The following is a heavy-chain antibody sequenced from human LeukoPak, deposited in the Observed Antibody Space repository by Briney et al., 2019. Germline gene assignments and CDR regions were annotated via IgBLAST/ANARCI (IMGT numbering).Heavy chain of an antibody. CDR2: ISGSGGST. CDR3: AKEGRGVRQIDY. Sequence: GGSLRLSCAASGFTFSTFAMSWVRQAPGKGLEWVSAISGSGGSTYYADSVKGRFTISRDNSKNTLYLQMNSLRAEDTAVYYCAKEGRGVRQIDYWGQGTLVTVSS. J-gene: IGHJ4*02. CDR1: GFTFSTFA. D-gene: IGHD3-10*01. V-gene: IGHV3-23*01.